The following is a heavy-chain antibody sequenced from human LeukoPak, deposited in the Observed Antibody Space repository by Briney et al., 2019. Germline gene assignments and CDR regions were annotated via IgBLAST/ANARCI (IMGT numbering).Heavy chain of an antibody. CDR1: GFAFSSYA. Sequence: GGSLRLSCAASGFAFSSYAMSWVRQAPGKGLEWVSAISGSGGSTYYADSVKGRFTISRDNSKNTLYLQMNSLRAEDTAVYRCAKDHTIVVVTDYYFDYWGQGTLVTVSS. D-gene: IGHD2-21*02. CDR3: AKDHTIVVVTDYYFDY. J-gene: IGHJ4*02. CDR2: ISGSGGST. V-gene: IGHV3-23*01.